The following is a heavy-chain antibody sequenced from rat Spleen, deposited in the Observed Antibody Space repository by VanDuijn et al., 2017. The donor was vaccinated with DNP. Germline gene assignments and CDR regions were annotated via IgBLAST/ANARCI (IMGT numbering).Heavy chain of an antibody. CDR3: ARLLAGRSYYFDY. CDR1: GFSITSKY. V-gene: IGHV3-1*01. D-gene: IGHD1-4*01. J-gene: IGHJ2*01. CDR2: ISYSGRT. Sequence: EVQLQESGPGLVKPSQSLSLTCSVTGFSITSKYWAWIRKLPGNKMEWIGHISYSGRTTYNPSLKSRISITRDTSKNQFFLQLNSVSPEDTATYYCARLLAGRSYYFDYWGQGVMVTVSS.